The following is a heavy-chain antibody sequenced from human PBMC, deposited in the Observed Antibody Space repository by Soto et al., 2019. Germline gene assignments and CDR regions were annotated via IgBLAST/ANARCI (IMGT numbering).Heavy chain of an antibody. V-gene: IGHV3-23*01. CDR2: IGGRGNSA. CDR3: VREGRGFFDF. D-gene: IGHD5-12*01. J-gene: IGHJ3*01. CDR1: GFIFTNYA. Sequence: SLRLSCAASGFIFTNYAMNWVRQAPGKGLEWVSVIGGRGNSAYYADSVQGRFTISRDNSKNTLSLQMSSLTADDTAIYYCVREGRGFFDFWGRGTTVTVSS.